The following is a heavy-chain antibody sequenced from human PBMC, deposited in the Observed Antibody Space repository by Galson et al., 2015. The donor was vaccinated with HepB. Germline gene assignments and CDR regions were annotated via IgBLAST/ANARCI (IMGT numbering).Heavy chain of an antibody. CDR2: IDWDDDK. Sequence: PALVKPTQTLTLTCTFSGFSLSTSGMCVSWIRQPPGKALEWLARIDWDDDKHYSTSLKTRLTISKDTSKNQVVLTMTNMDPVDTATYYCARGRVVVPAAMPQNYGMDVWGQGTTVTVSS. CDR3: ARGRVVVPAAMPQNYGMDV. CDR1: GFSLSTSGMC. V-gene: IGHV2-70*11. D-gene: IGHD2-2*01. J-gene: IGHJ6*02.